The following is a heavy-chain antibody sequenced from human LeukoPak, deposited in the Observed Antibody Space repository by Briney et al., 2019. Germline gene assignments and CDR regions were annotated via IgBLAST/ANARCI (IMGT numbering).Heavy chain of an antibody. V-gene: IGHV4-4*07. CDR1: GGSISSYY. CDR2: IYTSGST. Sequence: PSETLSLTCTVSGGSISSYYWSWIRQPAGKGLEWIGRIYTSGSTYYNPPLKSRVTMSVDTSKNQFSLKLSSVTAADTAVYYCARDRYYYDSSGYLFDYWGQGTLVTVSS. J-gene: IGHJ4*02. D-gene: IGHD3-22*01. CDR3: ARDRYYYDSSGYLFDY.